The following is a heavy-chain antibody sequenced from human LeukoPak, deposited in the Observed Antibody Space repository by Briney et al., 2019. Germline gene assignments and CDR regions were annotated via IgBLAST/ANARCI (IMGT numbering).Heavy chain of an antibody. CDR2: ISWNSGSI. J-gene: IGHJ4*02. CDR1: GFTFDDYA. Sequence: GGSLRLSCAASGFTFDDYAMHWVRHAPGKGLEWVSGISWNSGSIGYADSVKGRFTISRDNAKNSLYLQMNSLRAEDTALYCCAKDIGSGSYYDYWGQGTLVTVSS. V-gene: IGHV3-9*01. CDR3: AKDIGSGSYYDY. D-gene: IGHD1-26*01.